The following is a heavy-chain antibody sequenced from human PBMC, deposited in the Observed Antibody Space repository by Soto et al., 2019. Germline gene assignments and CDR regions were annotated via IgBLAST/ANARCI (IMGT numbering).Heavy chain of an antibody. CDR1: VLTFAAYA. CDR2: ISWNSGSI. V-gene: IGHV3-9*01. CDR3: TKAARPGRGGFDI. J-gene: IGHJ3*02. D-gene: IGHD3-10*01. Sequence: SLSPSCASSVLTFAAYAMHWVRQAPGKGLEWVSGISWNSGSIGYADSVKGRFTISRDNAKNSLYLQMNSLRAEDTALYYCTKAARPGRGGFDIWGEGTMVTV.